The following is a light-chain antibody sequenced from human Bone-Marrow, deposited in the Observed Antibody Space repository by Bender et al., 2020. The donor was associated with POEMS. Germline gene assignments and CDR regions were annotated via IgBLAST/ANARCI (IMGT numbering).Light chain of an antibody. CDR3: QVWDSSRDHYI. V-gene: IGLV3-21*02. CDR1: NIGNKN. CDR2: DTS. J-gene: IGLJ1*01. Sequence: SYELTQPLSVSVALGQAASITCAGNNIGNKNVHWYQQRPGQAPVLAVYDTSDRPSGIPERFSGSNSGNTATLTISRVEAGDEDDYYCQVWDSSRDHYIFGAGTKVTVL.